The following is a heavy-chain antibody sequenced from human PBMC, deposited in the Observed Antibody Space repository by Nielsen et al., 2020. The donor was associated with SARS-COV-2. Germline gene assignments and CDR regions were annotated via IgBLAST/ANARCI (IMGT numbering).Heavy chain of an antibody. Sequence: ASVKVSCKASGYTFTSYGISWVRQAPGQGLEWMGWISAYNGNTNYAQKLQGRVTMTTDTSTSTAYMELRSLRSDDTAVYYCARSGYYDSSGYPFYYYYGMDVWGQGTTVTVSS. CDR3: ARSGYYDSSGYPFYYYYGMDV. CDR1: GYTFTSYG. J-gene: IGHJ6*02. CDR2: ISAYNGNT. D-gene: IGHD3-22*01. V-gene: IGHV1-18*01.